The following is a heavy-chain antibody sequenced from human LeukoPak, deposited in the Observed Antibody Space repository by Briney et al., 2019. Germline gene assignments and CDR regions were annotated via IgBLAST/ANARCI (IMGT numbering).Heavy chain of an antibody. J-gene: IGHJ6*03. CDR2: ISSCGSTI. Sequence: PGGSLRLSCAASGFTFSSYEMNWVRQAPGKGLEGVSYISSCGSTIYYADSVKGRFTMSRDNDKNSLYLQMNSLRAEDTAVYYCARDVGKYYMDVWGKGTTVTISS. CDR1: GFTFSSYE. D-gene: IGHD1-14*01. V-gene: IGHV3-48*03. CDR3: ARDVGKYYMDV.